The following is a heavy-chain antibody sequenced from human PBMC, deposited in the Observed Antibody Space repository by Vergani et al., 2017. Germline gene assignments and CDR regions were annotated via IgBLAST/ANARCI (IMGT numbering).Heavy chain of an antibody. D-gene: IGHD3-10*01. CDR3: ARGGITMVRGPLDY. CDR2: ISSSSSYI. J-gene: IGHJ4*02. Sequence: EVQLVESGGGLVPPGRSLRLSCAASGFSFSSYSMNWVRQAPGKGLEWVSSISSSSSYIYYADSVKGRFTISRDNAKNSLYLQMNSLRAEDTAVYYCARGGITMVRGPLDYWGQGTLVTVSS. CDR1: GFSFSSYS. V-gene: IGHV3-21*02.